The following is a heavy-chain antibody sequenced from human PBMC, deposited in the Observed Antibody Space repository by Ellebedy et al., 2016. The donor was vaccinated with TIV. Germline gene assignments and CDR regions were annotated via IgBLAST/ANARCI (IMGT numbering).Heavy chain of an antibody. CDR2: ISSSSSYI. V-gene: IGHV3-21*01. CDR3: ARDFGELPYYYYYGMDV. CDR1: GFTFSSYS. Sequence: GESLKISCAASGFTFSSYSMNWVRQAPGKGLEWVSSISSSSSYIYYAYSVKGRFTISRDNAKNSLYLQMNSLRAEDTAVYYCARDFGELPYYYYYGMDVWGQGTTVTVSS. J-gene: IGHJ6*02. D-gene: IGHD1-26*01.